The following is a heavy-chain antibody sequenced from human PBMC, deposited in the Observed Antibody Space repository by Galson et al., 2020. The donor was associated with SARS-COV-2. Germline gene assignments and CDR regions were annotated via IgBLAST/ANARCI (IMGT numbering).Heavy chain of an antibody. D-gene: IGHD4-17*01. CDR3: ASHDFGDYNYFDS. CDR2: IYHSGST. CDR1: GDSISSFY. V-gene: IGHV4-59*12. J-gene: IGHJ4*02. Sequence: SETLSLTCTVSGDSISSFYWSWIRQPPGKGLEWIGYIYHSGSTNYNPSLKSRVTISVDTSKNQFSLKLTSVTPADTAVYFCASHDFGDYNYFDSWGQGTLVTVSS.